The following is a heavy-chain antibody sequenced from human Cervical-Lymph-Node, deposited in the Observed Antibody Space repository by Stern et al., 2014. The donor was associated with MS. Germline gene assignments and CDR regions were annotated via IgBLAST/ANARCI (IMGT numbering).Heavy chain of an antibody. J-gene: IGHJ6*02. D-gene: IGHD1-26*01. CDR2: INPNSGGT. Sequence: QMQLXXXGAEVKKPGASVKVYCKASGYTFTGYYMHWVRQAPGQGLEWMGWINPNSGGTNYAQKFQGWVTMTRDTSISTAYMELSRLRSDDTAVYYCAREKAGSYYGMDVWGQGTTVTVSS. CDR1: GYTFTGYY. CDR3: AREKAGSYYGMDV. V-gene: IGHV1-2*04.